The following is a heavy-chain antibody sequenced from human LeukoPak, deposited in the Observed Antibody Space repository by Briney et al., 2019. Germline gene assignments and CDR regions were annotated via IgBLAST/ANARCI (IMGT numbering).Heavy chain of an antibody. J-gene: IGHJ6*03. CDR1: GFTFSSST. CDR2: ITTSSTYI. CDR3: ARDEAYYYYMDV. V-gene: IGHV3-21*01. Sequence: GGSLRLSCAASGFTFSSSTMNWVRQAPGKGLEWVSSITTSSTYIYYADSVRGRFTISRDNAKNSLFLHMDSLRAEDTVVYYCARDEAYYYYMDVWGKGTTVTVSS.